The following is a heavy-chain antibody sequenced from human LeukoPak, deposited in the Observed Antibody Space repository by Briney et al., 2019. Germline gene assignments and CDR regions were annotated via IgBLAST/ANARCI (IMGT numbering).Heavy chain of an antibody. Sequence: PSETLSLTCTVSGGSISSSSYYWGWIRQPPGKGLEWIGSIYYSGSTYYNPSLKSRVTISVDTSKNQFPLKLSSVTAADTAVYYCARHPITVTSTYFDYWGQGTLVTVSS. J-gene: IGHJ4*02. D-gene: IGHD4-17*01. CDR1: GGSISSSSYY. CDR2: IYYSGST. V-gene: IGHV4-39*01. CDR3: ARHPITVTSTYFDY.